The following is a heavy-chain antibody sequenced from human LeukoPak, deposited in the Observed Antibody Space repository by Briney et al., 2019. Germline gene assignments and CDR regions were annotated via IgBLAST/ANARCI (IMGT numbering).Heavy chain of an antibody. CDR3: ARVEGP. J-gene: IGHJ4*02. CDR1: GFIFINAW. Sequence: GGSLRLSCAASGFIFINAWMNWVRQTPGKGLEWVANIKQDGSQKYYVDSVKGRFTISRDNAKNSLYLQMNSLRAEDTAVYYCARVEGPWGQGTLVTVSS. CDR2: IKQDGSQK. V-gene: IGHV3-7*03.